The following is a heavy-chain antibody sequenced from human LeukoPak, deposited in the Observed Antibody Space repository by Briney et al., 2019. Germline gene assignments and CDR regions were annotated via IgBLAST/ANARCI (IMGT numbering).Heavy chain of an antibody. J-gene: IGHJ4*02. D-gene: IGHD6-13*01. CDR3: ARRPLYSGSWYVDS. CDR1: GYTFTSHW. CDR2: IHPGDSGT. V-gene: IGHV5-51*01. Sequence: PGESLQISCKGPGYTFTSHWSAWVRHLPGKGLEWMGIIHPGDSGTRYSPSFHGQVTISADKTISTAYLQWSSLEASDTAMYYWARRPLYSGSWYVDSWGQGTLVTVSS.